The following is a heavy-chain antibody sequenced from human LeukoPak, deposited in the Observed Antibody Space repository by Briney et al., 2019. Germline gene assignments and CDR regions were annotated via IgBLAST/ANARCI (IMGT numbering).Heavy chain of an antibody. V-gene: IGHV3-23*01. J-gene: IGHJ4*02. CDR3: AKGGVLLWFGGNDY. D-gene: IGHD3-10*01. CDR1: GFTFSSYD. CDR2: ISGSGGST. Sequence: PGGSLRLSCAASGFTFSSYDMSWVRRAPAKGREWVSAISGSGGSTYYADSVKSRFTISGDNSKNTLYLQMNSVRADDRAVCYCAKGGVLLWFGGNDYWGQGTLVTVSA.